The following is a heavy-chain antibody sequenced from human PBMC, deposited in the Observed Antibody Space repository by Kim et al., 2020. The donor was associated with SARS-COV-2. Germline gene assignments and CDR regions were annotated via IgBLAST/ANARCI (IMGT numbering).Heavy chain of an antibody. D-gene: IGHD3-3*01. J-gene: IGHJ6*02. CDR2: ISYDGSNK. V-gene: IGHV3-30-3*01. Sequence: GGSLRLSCAASGFTFSSYAMHWVRQAPGKGLEWVAVISYDGSNKYYADSVKGRFTISRDNSKNTLYLQMNSLRAEDTAVYYCARDPAYDAPGWGMDVWG. CDR1: GFTFSSYA. CDR3: ARDPAYDAPGWGMDV.